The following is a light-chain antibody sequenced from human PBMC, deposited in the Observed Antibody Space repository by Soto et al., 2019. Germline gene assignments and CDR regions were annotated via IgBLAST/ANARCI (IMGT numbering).Light chain of an antibody. CDR2: GAS. CDR1: QSVSSSY. V-gene: IGKV3-20*01. J-gene: IGKJ2*01. Sequence: EIALTQSPGTLSLSPGERATLSCRASQSVSSSYLAWYQQKPGQAPRLLIYGASSRATGIPDRFSGSGSGTAFTLTISRLEPEDFAVYYCQQYGSSPYTFGQGTKLEIK. CDR3: QQYGSSPYT.